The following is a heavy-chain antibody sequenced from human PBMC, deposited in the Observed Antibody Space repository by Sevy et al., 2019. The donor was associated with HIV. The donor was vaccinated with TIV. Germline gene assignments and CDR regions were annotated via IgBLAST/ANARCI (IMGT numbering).Heavy chain of an antibody. J-gene: IGHJ3*02. D-gene: IGHD6-13*01. CDR1: GYTFTGYY. CDR3: AREGEWYSSSWYGRVHDAFDI. Sequence: ASVKVSCKASGYTFTGYYMHWVRQPPGQGLEWMGWINPNSGGTNYAQKFQGRVTMTRDTSISTAYMELSRLRSDDTAVYYCAREGEWYSSSWYGRVHDAFDIWGQGTMVTVSS. CDR2: INPNSGGT. V-gene: IGHV1-2*02.